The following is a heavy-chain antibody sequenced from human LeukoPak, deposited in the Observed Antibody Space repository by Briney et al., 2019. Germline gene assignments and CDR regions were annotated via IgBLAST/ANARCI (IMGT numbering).Heavy chain of an antibody. D-gene: IGHD6-13*01. CDR3: ARDTSSCWYYFDH. J-gene: IGHJ4*02. CDR1: GFTFRNYG. Sequence: GGSLRLSCAASGFTFRNYGMHWVRQAPGKGLERVAVIWSDGSTKYYAESVQGRFTISRDTSKNRLYLQLNSLRVEDTAVFYCARDTSSCWYYFDHWGQGTLVTVSS. V-gene: IGHV3-33*01. CDR2: IWSDGSTK.